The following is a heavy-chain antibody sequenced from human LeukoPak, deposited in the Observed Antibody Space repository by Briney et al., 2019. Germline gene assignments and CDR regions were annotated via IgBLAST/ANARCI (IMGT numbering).Heavy chain of an antibody. Sequence: GGSLRLSCAASGFTFSSYEMNWVRQAPGKGLEWVSAISGSGGSTYYADSVKGWFTISRDNSKNTLYLQMNSLRAEDTAVYYCAKDFPPFWGSYLLKEECFDYWGQGTLVTVSS. V-gene: IGHV3-23*01. J-gene: IGHJ4*02. CDR1: GFTFSSYE. D-gene: IGHD3-16*02. CDR2: ISGSGGST. CDR3: AKDFPPFWGSYLLKEECFDY.